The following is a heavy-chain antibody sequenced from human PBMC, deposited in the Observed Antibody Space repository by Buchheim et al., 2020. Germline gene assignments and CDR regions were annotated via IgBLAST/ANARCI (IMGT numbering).Heavy chain of an antibody. Sequence: QVQLQQSGPGLVKPSQTLSLNCTVSGGSISSGLYYWTWIRQPAGKGLEWIGRVYTTGSANYRPALRRRVTISIDTSTNQLSLRLRSVTAADTATYYCARVAARVDYYYGLDVWGQGTT. J-gene: IGHJ6*02. D-gene: IGHD6-6*01. CDR1: GGSISSGLYY. V-gene: IGHV4-61*02. CDR2: VYTTGSA. CDR3: ARVAARVDYYYGLDV.